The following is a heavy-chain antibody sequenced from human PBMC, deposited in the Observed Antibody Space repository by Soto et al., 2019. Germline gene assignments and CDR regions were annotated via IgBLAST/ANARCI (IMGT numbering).Heavy chain of an antibody. V-gene: IGHV3-23*01. Sequence: GGSLRLSCDTSGFTFSNYVMTWVRQAPGRGLEWVSSISGSGDGRSYADSVKGRFTISRDNSKNTLYLQMNSLRAEDTAVYYCAKGKVVVPASTINYYGMDLWGQGSSVTGSS. CDR1: GFTFSNYV. CDR3: AKGKVVVPASTINYYGMDL. D-gene: IGHD2-2*01. CDR2: ISGSGDGR. J-gene: IGHJ6*02.